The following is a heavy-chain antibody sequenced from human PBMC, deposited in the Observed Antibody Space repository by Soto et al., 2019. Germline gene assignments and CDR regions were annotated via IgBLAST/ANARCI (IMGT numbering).Heavy chain of an antibody. CDR1: GDSISNLDYF. J-gene: IGHJ5*01. CDR2: IYKSATT. CDR3: ARGRYCLTGRCFPNWFDS. Sequence: PSETLSLTCSVSGDSISNLDYFWAWIRQPPGQALEYIGYIYKSATTYYNPSFESRVAISVDTLKSQFSLNVTSVTAADTAVYFCARGRYCLTGRCFPNWFDSWGQGALVTVS. D-gene: IGHD7-27*01. V-gene: IGHV4-30-4*01.